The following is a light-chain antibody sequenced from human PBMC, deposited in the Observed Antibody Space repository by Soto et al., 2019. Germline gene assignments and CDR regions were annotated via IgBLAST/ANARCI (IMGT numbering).Light chain of an antibody. CDR3: QQGYTTLWT. CDR2: AAS. V-gene: IGKV1-39*01. J-gene: IGKJ1*01. CDR1: QSVSGY. Sequence: DIQMTQSPSSLSASVGDRVTITCRTSQSVSGYLNWYQQEPGKAPKVLISAASRLQSGVSSRFSGSGSGSHFALTICNLQPEDFATYYCQQGYTTLWTYGQGTKVDIK.